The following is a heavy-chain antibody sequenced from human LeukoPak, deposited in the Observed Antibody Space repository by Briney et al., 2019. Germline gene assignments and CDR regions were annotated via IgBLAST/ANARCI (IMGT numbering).Heavy chain of an antibody. D-gene: IGHD3-10*01. J-gene: IGHJ4*02. V-gene: IGHV4-34*01. CDR1: GGSFSGYY. CDR2: INHSGST. Sequence: PSETLSLTCAVYGGSFSGYYWSWIRQPPGKGLEWIGEINHSGSTNYNPSLKSRVTISVDTSKNQFSLKLSSVTAADTAVYYCAKDTVLLWFGEFPYFDYWGQGTLVTVSS. CDR3: AKDTVLLWFGEFPYFDY.